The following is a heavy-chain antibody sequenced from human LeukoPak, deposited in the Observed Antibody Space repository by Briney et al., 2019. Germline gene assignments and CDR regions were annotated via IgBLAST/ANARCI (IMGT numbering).Heavy chain of an antibody. CDR1: GGSISSYY. CDR2: IYYSGST. J-gene: IGHJ4*02. CDR3: ARSDGSGSYRIDY. Sequence: SETLSLTCTVSGGSISSYYWSWIRQPPGKGLEWIGYIYYSGSTNYNPSLKSRVTLSVDTSKNHFSLKLSSVTAADTAVYYCARSDGSGSYRIDYWGQGTLVTVSS. D-gene: IGHD3-10*01. V-gene: IGHV4-59*12.